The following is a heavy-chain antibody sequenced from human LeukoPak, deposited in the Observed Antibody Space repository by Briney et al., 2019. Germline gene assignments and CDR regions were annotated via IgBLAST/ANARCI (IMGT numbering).Heavy chain of an antibody. CDR2: INWHSDTI. Sequence: PGGSLRLSCAASGFIFDDYAMHWVRQAPGKGLEWVSGINWHSDTIGYADSVKGRFTISRDNAKNSLYLQMNSLRADDMAFYYCARDRFRYCSGAYCSHFEFWGQGTLVSVSS. CDR3: ARDRFRYCSGAYCSHFEF. CDR1: GFIFDDYA. D-gene: IGHD2-15*01. V-gene: IGHV3-9*03. J-gene: IGHJ4*02.